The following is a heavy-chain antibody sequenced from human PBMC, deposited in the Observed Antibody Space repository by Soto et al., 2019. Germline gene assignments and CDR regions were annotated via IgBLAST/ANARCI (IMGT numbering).Heavy chain of an antibody. D-gene: IGHD2-2*01. V-gene: IGHV4-39*01. Sequence: SDPCSVAYDYSSDDTDYRGMKNKPPGEGLEWIGSIYYSGSTYYNPSLKSRVTMSVDTSKNQLSLKLSSVTAADTAVYYCARLHCHSPNCVPRAPWGQGTLVTVSS. J-gene: IGHJ5*02. CDR3: ARLHCHSPNCVPRAP. CDR2: IYYSGST. CDR1: YDYSSDDTDY.